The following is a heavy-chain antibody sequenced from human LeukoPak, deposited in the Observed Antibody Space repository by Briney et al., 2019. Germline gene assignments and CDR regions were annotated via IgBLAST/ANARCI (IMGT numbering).Heavy chain of an antibody. CDR1: GFSFSSYA. V-gene: IGHV3-7*01. D-gene: IGHD3-10*01. Sequence: GGSLRLSCAASGFSFSSYAMSWGRQAPGKGPEWVANIDQDGSAKNYVDSVKGRFSISRDNAKNSLILQMNSLRDEDTAVYYCVRNGGSLDYWGQGTLVTVSS. CDR3: VRNGGSLDY. CDR2: IDQDGSAK. J-gene: IGHJ4*02.